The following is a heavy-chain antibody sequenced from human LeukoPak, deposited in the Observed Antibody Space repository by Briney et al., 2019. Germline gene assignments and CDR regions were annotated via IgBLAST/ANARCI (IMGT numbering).Heavy chain of an antibody. J-gene: IGHJ4*02. D-gene: IGHD6-6*01. V-gene: IGHV4-39*07. CDR3: ARGVARSSKFHFSYYFDY. CDR1: GASISSSDRY. CDR2: IYHSGST. Sequence: SETLSLTCTVSGASISSSDRYWGWIRQPPGKGLEWIGSIYHSGSTYYNPSLKSRVTISVDTSKNQFSLKLSSVTAADTAVYYCARGVARSSKFHFSYYFDYWGQGTLVTVSS.